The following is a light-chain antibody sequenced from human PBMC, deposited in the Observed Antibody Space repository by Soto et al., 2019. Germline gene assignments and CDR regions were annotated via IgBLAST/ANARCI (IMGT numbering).Light chain of an antibody. CDR3: SSYTSGSSYV. Sequence: QSALTQPASVSGSPGQSITISCTGTSSDVGGYDSVSWYQRHPGKAPKLMIYDVSNRPAGVSNRFSGSKSGHTASLTISALQAEDEDDYFCSSYTSGSSYVFGTGTKVTVL. CDR1: SSDVGGYDS. CDR2: DVS. V-gene: IGLV2-14*01. J-gene: IGLJ1*01.